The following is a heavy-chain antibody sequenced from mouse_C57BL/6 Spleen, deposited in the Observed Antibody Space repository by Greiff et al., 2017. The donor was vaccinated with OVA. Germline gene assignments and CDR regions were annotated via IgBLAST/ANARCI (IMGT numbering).Heavy chain of an antibody. V-gene: IGHV1-18*01. Sequence: VQLKQSGPELVKPGASVKIPCKASGYTFTDYNMDWVKQSHGKSLEWIGDINPNNGGTIYNQKFKGKATLTVDKSSSTAYMELRSLTSEDTAVYYCARKLRRDYYAMDYWGQGTSVTVSS. CDR3: ARKLRRDYYAMDY. CDR1: GYTFTDYN. D-gene: IGHD1-1*01. CDR2: INPNNGGT. J-gene: IGHJ4*01.